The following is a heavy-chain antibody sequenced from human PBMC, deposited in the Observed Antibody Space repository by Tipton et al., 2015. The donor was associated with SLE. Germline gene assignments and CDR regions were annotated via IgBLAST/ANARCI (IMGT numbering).Heavy chain of an antibody. D-gene: IGHD6-6*01. V-gene: IGHV4-39*07. CDR1: GGSISSSSYY. Sequence: TLSLTCTVSGGSISSSSYYWGWIRQPPGKGLEWIGSIYYSGRTYYNPSLKSRVTISVDTSKNQFSLKLSSVTAADTAVYYCARGPSVALRPFDYWGQGTLVTVSS. CDR2: IYYSGRT. J-gene: IGHJ4*02. CDR3: ARGPSVALRPFDY.